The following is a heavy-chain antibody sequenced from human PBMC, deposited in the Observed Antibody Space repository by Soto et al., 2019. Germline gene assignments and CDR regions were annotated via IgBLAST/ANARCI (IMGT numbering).Heavy chain of an antibody. D-gene: IGHD5-18*01. V-gene: IGHV3-74*01. CDR1: GFTIENSV. CDR2: ITGAGDGT. Sequence: GPPGGSLRLSCVASGFTIENSVMHWVRQTPGKGLMWVSRITGAGDGTLYADSVQGRFTISRDNAKNAVYLHMTGLRVEETAVYYCARAQKWRQLSLNVFDLWGQGTTVTVSS. CDR3: ARAQKWRQLSLNVFDL. J-gene: IGHJ3*01.